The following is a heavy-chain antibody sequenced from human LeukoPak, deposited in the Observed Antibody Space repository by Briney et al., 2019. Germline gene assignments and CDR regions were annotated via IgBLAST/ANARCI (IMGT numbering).Heavy chain of an antibody. Sequence: GASVKVSCKASVYTFTGYYMHWVRQAPGQGLEGMGWINPNSGGTNYAQKFQGRVTMTRDTSISTAYMELSRLRSDDTAVYYCARVDFWSGQTDDYWGQGTLVTVSS. CDR1: VYTFTGYY. J-gene: IGHJ4*02. V-gene: IGHV1-2*02. CDR2: INPNSGGT. CDR3: ARVDFWSGQTDDY. D-gene: IGHD3-3*01.